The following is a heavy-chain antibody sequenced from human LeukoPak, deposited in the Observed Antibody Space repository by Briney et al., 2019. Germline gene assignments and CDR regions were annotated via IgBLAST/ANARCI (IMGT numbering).Heavy chain of an antibody. V-gene: IGHV3-11*01. CDR3: ARSGYYYDSSGYYGRY. Sequence: GGSLRLSCAASGFTFSDYYMSGIRQAPGKGLEWVSYISSSGSTIYYADSVKGRFTISRDNAKNSLYLQMNSLRAEDTAVYYCARSGYYYDSSGYYGRYWGQGTLVTVSS. D-gene: IGHD3-22*01. CDR2: ISSSGSTI. J-gene: IGHJ4*02. CDR1: GFTFSDYY.